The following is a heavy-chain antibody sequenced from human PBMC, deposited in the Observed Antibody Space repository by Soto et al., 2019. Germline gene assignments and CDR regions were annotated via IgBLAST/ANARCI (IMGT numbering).Heavy chain of an antibody. CDR3: ARAFGSSGYS. Sequence: QLQLQESGSGLVKPSQTLSLTCAVPGGSISSGGYSWSWIRQPPGKGLEWIGYIYHSGSTYYNPSLKSRVTRSVDRSKNKFSLKLSSVTAADTAVYYCARAFGSSGYSWGQGTLVTVSS. D-gene: IGHD3-22*01. J-gene: IGHJ4*02. V-gene: IGHV4-30-2*01. CDR1: GGSISSGGYS. CDR2: IYHSGST.